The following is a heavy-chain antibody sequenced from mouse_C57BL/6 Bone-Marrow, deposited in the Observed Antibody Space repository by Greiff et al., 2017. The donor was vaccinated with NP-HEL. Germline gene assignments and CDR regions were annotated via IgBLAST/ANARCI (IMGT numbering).Heavy chain of an antibody. CDR3: TRLDYAMDY. CDR2: IDPETGGT. CDR1: GYTFTDYE. Sequence: VKLVESGAELVRPGASVTLSCKASGYTFTDYEMHWVKQTPVHGLEWIGAIDPETGGTAYNQKFKGKAILTADKSSSTAYMELRSLTSEDSAVYYCTRLDYAMDYWGQGTSVTVSS. J-gene: IGHJ4*01. V-gene: IGHV1-15*01.